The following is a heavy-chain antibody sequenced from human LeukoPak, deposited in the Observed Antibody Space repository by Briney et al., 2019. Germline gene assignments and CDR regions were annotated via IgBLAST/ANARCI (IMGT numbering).Heavy chain of an antibody. D-gene: IGHD2-15*01. V-gene: IGHV3-30*04. Sequence: PGGSLRLSCAASGFTFSSYAMHWVRQAPGTGLEWVAVISYDGSNKYYADSVKGRFTISRDNSKNTLYLQMNSLRAEDTAVYYCARDRDVVVVAATRALGYWGQGTLVTVSS. J-gene: IGHJ4*02. CDR2: ISYDGSNK. CDR1: GFTFSSYA. CDR3: ARDRDVVVVAATRALGY.